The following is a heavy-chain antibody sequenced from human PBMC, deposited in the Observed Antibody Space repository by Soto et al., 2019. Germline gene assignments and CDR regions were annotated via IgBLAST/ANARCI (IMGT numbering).Heavy chain of an antibody. J-gene: IGHJ4*02. CDR2: IYWDDDE. Sequence: QITLKESGPTLVKPTQTLTLTCTFSGFSLSTRGEAVDWVRQPPGKALEWLALIYWDDDERLSPSLRSRLTITKDTSNNQVFLTMTNMDPVDTATYYCARRGPHLGLDYWGQGALVTVSS. D-gene: IGHD3-3*02. CDR1: GFSLSTRGEA. CDR3: ARRGPHLGLDY. V-gene: IGHV2-5*02.